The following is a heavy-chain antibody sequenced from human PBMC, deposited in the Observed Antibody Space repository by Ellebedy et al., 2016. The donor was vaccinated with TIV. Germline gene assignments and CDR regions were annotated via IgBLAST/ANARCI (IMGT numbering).Heavy chain of an antibody. CDR1: GFTFSTYW. CDR2: INQVGSEK. J-gene: IGHJ4*02. Sequence: PGGSLRLSCAASGFTFSTYWMSWVRQVPGKGLEWVANINQVGSEKYYVESVKGRFTISRDNVKNLLYLQMNSLRAEDTAVYFCAKDRTPGDGYWVFDNWGQGTLVSVSS. D-gene: IGHD5-18*01. CDR3: AKDRTPGDGYWVFDN. V-gene: IGHV3-7*03.